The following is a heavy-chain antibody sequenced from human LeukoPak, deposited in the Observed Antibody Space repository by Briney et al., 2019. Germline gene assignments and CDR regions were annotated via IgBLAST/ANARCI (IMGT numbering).Heavy chain of an antibody. V-gene: IGHV3-53*01. D-gene: IGHD3-22*01. CDR3: ARDHHRRLYDSQARDTFDI. CDR1: GFTVSSNY. CDR2: IYRGGST. Sequence: SGGSLRLSCAASGFTVSSNYMNWVRQAPEKGLEWVSTIYRGGSTYYADSVKGRFTISRDNSKNTLYLQMNGLRAEDTAVYYCARDHHRRLYDSQARDTFDIWGQGTMVTVSS. J-gene: IGHJ3*02.